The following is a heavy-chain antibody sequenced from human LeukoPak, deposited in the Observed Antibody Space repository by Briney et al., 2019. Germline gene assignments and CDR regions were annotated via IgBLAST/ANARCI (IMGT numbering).Heavy chain of an antibody. J-gene: IGHJ3*02. D-gene: IGHD3-22*01. Sequence: GASVKVSCKASGYTFTGYYMHWVRQAPGQGLEWMGWINPNSGGTNYAQKFQGRVTMTRDTSICTAYMELSRLRSDDTAVYYCAREIVVVITPSDAFDIWGQGTMVTVSS. V-gene: IGHV1-2*02. CDR1: GYTFTGYY. CDR2: INPNSGGT. CDR3: AREIVVVITPSDAFDI.